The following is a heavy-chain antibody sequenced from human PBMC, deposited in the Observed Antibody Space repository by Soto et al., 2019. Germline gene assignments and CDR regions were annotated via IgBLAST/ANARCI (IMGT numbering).Heavy chain of an antibody. V-gene: IGHV3-48*02. Sequence: EVQLAESGGGLVQPGGSLRLSCAASGFTLSSFAMNWVRQAPGKGLEWVSYISSSSSNIQYAGSVKGRFTISRDNAKNSLYLQMNSLRDDDTAVYCCARDCSVGNRWCRWFDPWGQGTLVTVSS. CDR2: ISSSSSNI. D-gene: IGHD2-15*01. J-gene: IGHJ5*02. CDR1: GFTLSSFA. CDR3: ARDCSVGNRWCRWFDP.